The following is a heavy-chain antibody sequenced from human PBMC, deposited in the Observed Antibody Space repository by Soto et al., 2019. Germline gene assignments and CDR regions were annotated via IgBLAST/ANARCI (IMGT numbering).Heavy chain of an antibody. Sequence: SETLSLTCTVSGGSISSNYWTWIRQPPGKGLEWIGYVYNSGGTNYNPSLKSRVTISEDTSKSQFSLKVNSMTAADTAVYYCARYRREAVAGYTLDNWGQGXLVTVHS. CDR3: ARYRREAVAGYTLDN. CDR1: GGSISSNY. V-gene: IGHV4-59*01. CDR2: VYNSGGT. D-gene: IGHD6-13*01. J-gene: IGHJ4*02.